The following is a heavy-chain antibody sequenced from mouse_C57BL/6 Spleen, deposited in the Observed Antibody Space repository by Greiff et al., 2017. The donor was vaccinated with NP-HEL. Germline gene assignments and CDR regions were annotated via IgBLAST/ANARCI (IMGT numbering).Heavy chain of an antibody. CDR1: GYTFTSYW. CDR2: INPSNGGT. J-gene: IGHJ4*01. Sequence: VQRVESGTELVKPGASVKLSCKASGYTFTSYWMHWVKQRPGQGLEWIGNINPSNGGTNYNEKFKSKATLTVDKSSSTAYMQRSSLTSEDSAVYYCALYVYYAMDYWGQGTSVTVSS. CDR3: ALYVYYAMDY. D-gene: IGHD1-1*01. V-gene: IGHV1-53*01.